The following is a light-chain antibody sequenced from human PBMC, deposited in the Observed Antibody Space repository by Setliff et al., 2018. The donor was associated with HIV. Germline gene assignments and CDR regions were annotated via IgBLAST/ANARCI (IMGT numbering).Light chain of an antibody. Sequence: QSALSQPASVSRSPGQSITFSCTVTSSDIGGYSYVSWYQQHPGKAPKLIIFDDTNRPSGVSSRFSGSKSGNTASLTISGLQAADESSYYCSSYTSTTNLVFGTGTKVTVL. V-gene: IGLV2-14*03. CDR3: SSYTSTTNLV. CDR1: SSDIGGYSY. CDR2: DDT. J-gene: IGLJ1*01.